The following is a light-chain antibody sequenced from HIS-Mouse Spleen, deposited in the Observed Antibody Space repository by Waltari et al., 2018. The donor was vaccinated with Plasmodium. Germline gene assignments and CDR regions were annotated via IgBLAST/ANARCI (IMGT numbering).Light chain of an antibody. CDR2: EDS. CDR3: YSTDSSGNHRV. CDR1: ALPKKY. V-gene: IGLV3-10*01. Sequence: SYELTQPPSVSVSPGQTASITCTGDALPKKYAYWYQQKSGQATVLVIYEDSKRPSWIPWRFSGSISGTLATLTISGAQVEDEADYYCYSTDSSGNHRVFGGGTKLTVL. J-gene: IGLJ3*02.